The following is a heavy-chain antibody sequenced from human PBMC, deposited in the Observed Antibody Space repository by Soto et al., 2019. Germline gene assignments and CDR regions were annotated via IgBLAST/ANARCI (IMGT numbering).Heavy chain of an antibody. CDR2: IYYSGST. CDR3: ARDRRRVCSGPRSYYGMDV. V-gene: IGHV4-31*03. J-gene: IGHJ6*02. Sequence: SETLSLTCTVSGGSISSGGYYWSWIRQDPGKGLEWLGYIYYSGSTYYNPSLTSRVTISVDTSKNQFSLKLSSVTAADTAVYYCARDRRRVCSGPRSYYGMDVWGQATTVTVSS. CDR1: GGSISSGGYY. D-gene: IGHD3-10*02.